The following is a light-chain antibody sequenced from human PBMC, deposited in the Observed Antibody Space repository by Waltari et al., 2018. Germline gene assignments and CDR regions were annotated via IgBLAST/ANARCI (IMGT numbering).Light chain of an antibody. CDR2: DAS. CDR3: HQRSNWPIT. V-gene: IGKV3-11*01. J-gene: IGKJ5*01. Sequence: EIVLTQFPATLSLSPGERATLSCRASQSVRSYLFWYQQKPGKTPRLVIYDASTRAPGIPARFSGSGSGTDFTLTISSLDPEDFAVYYCHQRSNWPITFGQGTRLEIK. CDR1: QSVRSY.